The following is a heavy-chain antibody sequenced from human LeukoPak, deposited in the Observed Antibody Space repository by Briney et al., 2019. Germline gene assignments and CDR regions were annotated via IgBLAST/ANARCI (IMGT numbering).Heavy chain of an antibody. D-gene: IGHD2-21*02. J-gene: IGHJ4*02. CDR1: GYTFTGYY. V-gene: IGHV1-2*06. Sequence: ASVKVSCKASGYTFTGYYMHWVRQAPGQGLEWMGRINPNSGGTNYAQKFQGRVTMTRDTSISTAYMELSRLRSDDTAVYYCARVGAVVTALFDYWGQGTLVTVSS. CDR2: INPNSGGT. CDR3: ARVGAVVTALFDY.